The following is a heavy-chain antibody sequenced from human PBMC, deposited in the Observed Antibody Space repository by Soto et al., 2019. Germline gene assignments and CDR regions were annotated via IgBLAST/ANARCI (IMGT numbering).Heavy chain of an antibody. Sequence: EVQLVESGGGLVQPGGSLKLSCAASGFTFSGSAMHWVRQASGKGLEWVGRIRSKANSYATAYAASVKGRFTISRDDSQNTAYLQMNSLKTEDTAVYYCTRDRVRGVIDYFDYWGQGTLVTVSS. J-gene: IGHJ4*02. CDR3: TRDRVRGVIDYFDY. D-gene: IGHD3-10*01. V-gene: IGHV3-73*01. CDR2: IRSKANSYAT. CDR1: GFTFSGSA.